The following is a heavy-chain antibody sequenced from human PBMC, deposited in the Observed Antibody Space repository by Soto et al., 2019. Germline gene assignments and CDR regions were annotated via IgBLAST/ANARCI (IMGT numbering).Heavy chain of an antibody. CDR3: AQVHGIVGPTYYLAY. V-gene: IGHV1-24*01. D-gene: IGHD1-26*01. CDR2: FDPEDGET. Sequence: GASVKVSCKVSGKTLIQLSIHWVRQAPGKGLEWLGGFDPEDGETIYAQKFQGRVTMTEDTSTDTASLELSSLRSEDTAVYYCAQVHGIVGPTYYLAYWGQGTLVTVSS. CDR1: GKTLIQLS. J-gene: IGHJ4*02.